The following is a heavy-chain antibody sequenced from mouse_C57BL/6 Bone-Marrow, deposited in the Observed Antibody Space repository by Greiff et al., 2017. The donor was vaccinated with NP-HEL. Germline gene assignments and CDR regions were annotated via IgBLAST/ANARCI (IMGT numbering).Heavy chain of an antibody. V-gene: IGHV1-22*01. Sequence: EVQLQQSGPELVKPGASVKMSCKASGYTFTDYNMHWVKQSHGKSLEWIGYINPNNGGTSYNQKFKGKATLTVNKSSSTAYMELRSLTSEDSAVYYWAGSYDYDEGAWFAYWGQGTLVTVSA. CDR1: GYTFTDYN. J-gene: IGHJ3*01. CDR3: AGSYDYDEGAWFAY. CDR2: INPNNGGT. D-gene: IGHD2-4*01.